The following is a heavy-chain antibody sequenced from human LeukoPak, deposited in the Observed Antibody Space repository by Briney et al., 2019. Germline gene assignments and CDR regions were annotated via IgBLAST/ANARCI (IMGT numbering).Heavy chain of an antibody. CDR3: AREIGDYGDPLGYFDL. CDR2: IYYSGST. D-gene: IGHD4-17*01. Sequence: SQTLSLTCTVSGGSISSGGYYWRWIRQHPGKGLEWIGYIYYSGSTYYNPSLKSRVTISVDTSKNQFSLKLSSVAAADTAVYYCAREIGDYGDPLGYFDLWGRGTLVTVSS. J-gene: IGHJ2*01. V-gene: IGHV4-31*03. CDR1: GGSISSGGYY.